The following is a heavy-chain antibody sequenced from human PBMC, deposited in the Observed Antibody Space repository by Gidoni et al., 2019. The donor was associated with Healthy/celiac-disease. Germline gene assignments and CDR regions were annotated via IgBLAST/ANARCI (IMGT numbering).Heavy chain of an antibody. D-gene: IGHD2-15*01. J-gene: IGHJ3*02. V-gene: IGHV4-34*01. CDR3: ARVVVAGKGAFDI. CDR1: VGSFSGYY. CDR2: INHSGST. Sequence: QVQLQQWGAGLLKPSETLSLTCAVYVGSFSGYYWSWLRQPPGQGLEWIGEINHSGSTNYNPSLKSRVTISVDTSKNQFSLKLSSVTAADTAVYYCARVVVAGKGAFDIWGQGTMVTVSS.